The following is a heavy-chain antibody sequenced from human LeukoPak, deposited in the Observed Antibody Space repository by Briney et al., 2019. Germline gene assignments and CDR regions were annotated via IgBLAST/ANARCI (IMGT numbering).Heavy chain of an antibody. V-gene: IGHV3-33*01. Sequence: GGSLRLSCAASGFTFSSYGMHWVRQAPGKGLEWVAAIWYDGSNKYYADSVKGRFTISRDNSKNTLYLQMNSLRAEDTAVYYCARLPGIAVAGAGSFDYWGQGTLVTVSS. J-gene: IGHJ4*02. D-gene: IGHD6-19*01. CDR1: GFTFSSYG. CDR3: ARLPGIAVAGAGSFDY. CDR2: IWYDGSNK.